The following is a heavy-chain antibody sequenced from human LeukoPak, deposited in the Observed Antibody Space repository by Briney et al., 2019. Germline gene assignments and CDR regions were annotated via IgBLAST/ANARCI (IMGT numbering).Heavy chain of an antibody. CDR3: ARDSAGLDKIDD. CDR2: IYSGGST. J-gene: IGHJ4*02. CDR1: GFIVSYSY. Sequence: GGSLRLSCTASGFIVSYSYMSWVRQAPGKGLEWVSLIYSGGSTFYSDSVKGRFTISRDNSKNTLYLQMNSLRVEDTAVYYCARDSAGLDKIDDWGQGTLVTVSS. V-gene: IGHV3-66*02. D-gene: IGHD3/OR15-3a*01.